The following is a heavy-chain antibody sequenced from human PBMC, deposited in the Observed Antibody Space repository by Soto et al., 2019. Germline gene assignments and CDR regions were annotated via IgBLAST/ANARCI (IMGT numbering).Heavy chain of an antibody. CDR2: ISSGGST. V-gene: IGHV3-23*01. CDR3: AKDPRGYSYRDWFDP. D-gene: IGHD5-18*01. J-gene: IGHJ5*02. Sequence: GGSLRLSCAASGFTFTSYGMGWVRQAPGKGLEWVSVISSGGSTYYADSVRGRFTISRDNSKNTLYLQMNSLRAEDTAVYYCAKDPRGYSYRDWFDPWGQGTLVTVSS. CDR1: GFTFTSYG.